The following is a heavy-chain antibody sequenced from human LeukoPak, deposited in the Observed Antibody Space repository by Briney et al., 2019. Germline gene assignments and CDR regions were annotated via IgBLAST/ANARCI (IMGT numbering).Heavy chain of an antibody. D-gene: IGHD3-22*01. J-gene: IGHJ1*01. CDR2: INPNSGGT. CDR3: AGRYYYDSGGYMYFQH. Sequence: ASVKVSCKASGYTFTGYYMHWVRQAPGQGLEWMGRINPNSGGTNYAQKFQGRVTMTRDTSISTAYMELSRLRSDDTAVYYCAGRYYYDSGGYMYFQHWGQGTLVTVSS. CDR1: GYTFTGYY. V-gene: IGHV1-2*06.